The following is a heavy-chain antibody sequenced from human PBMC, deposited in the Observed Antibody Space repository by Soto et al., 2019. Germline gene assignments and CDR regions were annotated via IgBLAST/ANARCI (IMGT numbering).Heavy chain of an antibody. CDR3: ARGDREDILVVVGARPGEYGIDI. D-gene: IGHD2-15*01. CDR1: GFTFRNYA. J-gene: IGHJ6*02. Sequence: QVQLVASGGGVVQPGGSLRLSCAASGFTFRNYAMHWVRQAPGKGLECLAVIAYDGSNAFYRDSVKGRFTISRDNSKNQLYLHMNSLRSEDTGVYYCARGDREDILVVVGARPGEYGIDIWGQGTTVTVSS. CDR2: IAYDGSNA. V-gene: IGHV3-30-3*01.